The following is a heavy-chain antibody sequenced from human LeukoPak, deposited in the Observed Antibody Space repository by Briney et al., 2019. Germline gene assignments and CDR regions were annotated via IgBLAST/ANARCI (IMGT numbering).Heavy chain of an antibody. J-gene: IGHJ4*02. CDR3: ARRVFPDYFDY. Sequence: SETLSLTCAVSGYSISSGYYWGWIRPPPGKGLEWIGIIYQSGSTNYNPSLKSRVNISVDTSKNQFSLNLSSVTAADTAVYYCARRVFPDYFDYWGQGTLVTVSS. V-gene: IGHV4-38-2*01. CDR2: IYQSGST. CDR1: GYSISSGYY. D-gene: IGHD3-10*01.